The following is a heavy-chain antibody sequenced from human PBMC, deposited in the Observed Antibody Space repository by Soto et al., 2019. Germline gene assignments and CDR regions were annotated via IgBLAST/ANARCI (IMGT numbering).Heavy chain of an antibody. D-gene: IGHD4-4*01. J-gene: IGHJ4*02. CDR2: IYYSGST. Sequence: PSETLSLTCTVSGGSISSYYWSWIRQPPGKGLEWIGYIYYSGSTNYNPSLKSRVTISVDTSKNQFSLKLSSVTAADTAVYYCARLQDEPQIYYFDYWGQGILVTVS. CDR3: ARLQDEPQIYYFDY. V-gene: IGHV4-59*01. CDR1: GGSISSYY.